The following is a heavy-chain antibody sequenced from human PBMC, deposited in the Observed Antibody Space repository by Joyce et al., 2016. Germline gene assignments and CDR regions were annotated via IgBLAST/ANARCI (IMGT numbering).Heavy chain of an antibody. J-gene: IGHJ4*02. V-gene: IGHV4-34*01. D-gene: IGHD5-12*01. CDR1: GGSFSGYY. Sequence: QVQLQQWGAGLLKPSESLSLTCAVYGGSFSGYYWSWIRQPPGKGLEWIGDFSHTGSTKYNPSLKSRVTISVDTSKNQFSLNLNSVTAADTAVYYCVRGRSPRRVATALGRTGGYIDYWGQGSLVTVSS. CDR2: FSHTGST. CDR3: VRGRSPRRVATALGRTGGYIDY.